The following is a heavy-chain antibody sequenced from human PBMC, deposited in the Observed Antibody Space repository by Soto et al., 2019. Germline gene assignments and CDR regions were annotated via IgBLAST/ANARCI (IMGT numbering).Heavy chain of an antibody. Sequence: EPQPLSYTVSDGYIRNSSDYWGWIRKHPGKGLEWIGSIYYSGSTYYNPSLKSRVTISVDTSKNQFSLKLSSVTAADTAVYYCARHNPGTTHIDYCGQGTLVTVSS. J-gene: IGHJ4*02. CDR1: DGYIRNSSDY. D-gene: IGHD1-7*01. CDR3: ARHNPGTTHIDY. CDR2: IYYSGST. V-gene: IGHV4-39*01.